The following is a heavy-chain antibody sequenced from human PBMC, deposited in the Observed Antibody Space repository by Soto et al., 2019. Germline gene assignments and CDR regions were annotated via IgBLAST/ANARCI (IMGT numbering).Heavy chain of an antibody. D-gene: IGHD5-12*01. CDR3: ARPEGGYGSGYSWFDP. Sequence: SETLSLTCSVSGRSISEINSYWGWIRQTPGEGLEWIGTIHHTGSTYYNPSLKSRVIISLDTSKNQFSLKLSSVTAADTALYYCARPEGGYGSGYSWFDPWGQGTRVTVSS. CDR2: IHHTGST. V-gene: IGHV4-39*01. CDR1: GRSISEINSY. J-gene: IGHJ5*02.